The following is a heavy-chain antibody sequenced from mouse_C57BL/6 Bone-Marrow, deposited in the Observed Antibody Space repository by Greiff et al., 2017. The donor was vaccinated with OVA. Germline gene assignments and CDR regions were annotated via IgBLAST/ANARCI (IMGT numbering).Heavy chain of an antibody. V-gene: IGHV1-19*01. D-gene: IGHD5-1*01. CDR3: ARLLYLYYYAMDY. Sequence: VQLKQSGPVLVKPGASVKMSCKASGYTFTDYYMNWVKQSHGKSLEWIGVINPYNGGTSYNQKFKGKATLTVDKSSSTAYMELNSLTSEDSAVYYCARLLYLYYYAMDYWGQGTSVTVSS. CDR1: GYTFTDYY. CDR2: INPYNGGT. J-gene: IGHJ4*01.